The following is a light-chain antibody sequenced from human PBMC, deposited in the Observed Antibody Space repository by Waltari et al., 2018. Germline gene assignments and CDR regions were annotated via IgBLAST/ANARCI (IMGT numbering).Light chain of an antibody. CDR3: ASWDDSLNGHWV. CDR2: RNE. J-gene: IGLJ3*02. V-gene: IGLV1-44*01. CDR1: SSKLGDNV. Sequence: QSVLTQPPPAPGTPGQRATTSCLGSSSKLGDNVVTCYQQAPGTAPKPPTYRNERRPSGVPVLFSGSKSGTSASLAIGGLQSEDEAEYYCASWDDSLNGHWVFGGGTKVTVL.